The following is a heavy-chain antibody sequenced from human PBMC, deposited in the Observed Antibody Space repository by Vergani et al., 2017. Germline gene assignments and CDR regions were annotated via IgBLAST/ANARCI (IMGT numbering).Heavy chain of an antibody. CDR3: ARKVAVAGTGYYFDY. Sequence: QVQLQESGPGLVKPSETLSLTCAVYGGSFSGYYWSWIRQPPGKGLEWIGEINHSGSTNYNPSLKSRVTISVDTSKNQFSLKLSSVTAADTAVSYCARKVAVAGTGYYFDYWGQGTLVTVSS. D-gene: IGHD6-19*01. V-gene: IGHV4-34*01. CDR1: GGSFSGYY. J-gene: IGHJ4*02. CDR2: INHSGST.